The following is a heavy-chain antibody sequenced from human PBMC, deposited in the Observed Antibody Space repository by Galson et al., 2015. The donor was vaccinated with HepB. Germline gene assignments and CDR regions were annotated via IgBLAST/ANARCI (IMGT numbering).Heavy chain of an antibody. CDR3: ARLGGIEGATPENFDS. J-gene: IGHJ4*02. D-gene: IGHD1-26*01. CDR2: IHPGESDT. CDR1: GYNFPNYW. V-gene: IGHV5-51*01. Sequence: QSGAEVKKPRQSLKISCQTSGYNFPNYWIGWVRQVPGKGLEWMGIIHPGESDTNFSPSFQDQVTISADKSINTAYLQWSSLKVSDTAMYFCARLGGIEGATPENFDSWGQGTLVTVSS.